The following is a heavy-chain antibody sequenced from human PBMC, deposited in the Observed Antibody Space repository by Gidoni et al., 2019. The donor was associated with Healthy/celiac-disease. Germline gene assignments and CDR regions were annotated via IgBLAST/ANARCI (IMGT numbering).Heavy chain of an antibody. Sequence: QVQLQQWGAGLLKPSETLSLTCAVYGGSFSGYYWSWIRQPPGKGLEWIGEINHSGSTNYNPSLKSRVTISVDTSKNQFSLKLSSVTAADTAVYYCARGPYYYDSSGYPGFDYWGQGTLVTVSS. D-gene: IGHD3-22*01. CDR1: GGSFSGYY. CDR3: ARGPYYYDSSGYPGFDY. J-gene: IGHJ4*02. V-gene: IGHV4-34*01. CDR2: INHSGST.